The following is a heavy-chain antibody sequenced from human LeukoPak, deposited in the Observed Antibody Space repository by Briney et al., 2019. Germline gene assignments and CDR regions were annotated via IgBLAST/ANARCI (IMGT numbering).Heavy chain of an antibody. CDR2: IYYRGST. CDR1: GDSMNGNY. Sequence: PSETLSLTCIVSGDSMNGNYWSWMRQSPGKGLEWLGHIYYRGSTYYNPSLKSRVTLSIDMSENQFSLKLTSVTAADTAVYFCVRHPWRLGSRDYNFDYWGQSILVTVSS. D-gene: IGHD3-16*01. J-gene: IGHJ4*02. V-gene: IGHV4-59*08. CDR3: VRHPWRLGSRDYNFDY.